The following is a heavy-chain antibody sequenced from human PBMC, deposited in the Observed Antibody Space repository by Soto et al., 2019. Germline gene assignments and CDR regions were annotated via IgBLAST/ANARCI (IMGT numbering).Heavy chain of an antibody. CDR1: GYSFTSYA. J-gene: IGHJ5*02. CDR2: INAGNGNT. V-gene: IGHV1-3*01. D-gene: IGHD6-6*01. Sequence: QVQLVQSGAEVKKPGASVKVSCKASGYSFTSYAMHWVRQAPGQRLEWMGWINAGNGNTKYSQKFQGRVTIIRDTSASTAYMELSSLRSDDTAVYYCSRVYSCSLAGFDPWGQGTLVTVSS. CDR3: SRVYSCSLAGFDP.